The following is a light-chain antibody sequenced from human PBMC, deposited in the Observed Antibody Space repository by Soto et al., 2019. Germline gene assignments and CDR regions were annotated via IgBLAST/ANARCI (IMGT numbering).Light chain of an antibody. Sequence: EIVMTQSPATLSVSPGERATLSCRASQSVSSNLAWYQQKPGQAPRLLIYGASTRATGIPARFSGSGSGTEFTLTISSLQSEDLAVYYCQQYNNWPYTFGKGTKLEIK. CDR1: QSVSSN. J-gene: IGKJ2*01. CDR2: GAS. V-gene: IGKV3-15*01. CDR3: QQYNNWPYT.